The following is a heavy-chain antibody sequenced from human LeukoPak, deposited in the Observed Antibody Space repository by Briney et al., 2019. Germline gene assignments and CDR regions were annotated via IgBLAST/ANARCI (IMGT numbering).Heavy chain of an antibody. CDR2: IKQDGRGK. Sequence: RGGSLRLSCAASGVTFSSYWMSWVRQAPGKGPEWVAHIKQDGRGKYYVDSVKGRFTFARDNDKHSLYLQMNSLRDEDTAVYYCARDSGYYYDSSGYYSSGYFDYWGQGTLVNGSS. CDR1: GVTFSSYW. V-gene: IGHV3-7*01. J-gene: IGHJ4*02. D-gene: IGHD3-22*01. CDR3: ARDSGYYYDSSGYYSSGYFDY.